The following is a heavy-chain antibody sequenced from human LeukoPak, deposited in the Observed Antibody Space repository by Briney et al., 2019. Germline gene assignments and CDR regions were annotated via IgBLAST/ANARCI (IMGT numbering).Heavy chain of an antibody. CDR3: ATDGAGFDT. CDR1: GFTFNDYY. Sequence: GGSLRLYCAASGFTFNDYYMSWIRQAPGKGLEWLSYINIGGTNTHYADSVKVRFTISTDNAKKSLYLEMNNLRAEDTAVYYCATDGAGFDTWGEGVLVTVSS. J-gene: IGHJ5*02. CDR2: INIGGTNT. V-gene: IGHV3-11*01.